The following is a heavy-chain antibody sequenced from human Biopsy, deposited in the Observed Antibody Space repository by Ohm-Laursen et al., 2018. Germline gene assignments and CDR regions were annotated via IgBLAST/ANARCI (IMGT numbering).Heavy chain of an antibody. D-gene: IGHD2-2*01. Sequence: SDTLSLTCSSSGYSMSTYYWSWIRQPPGKGLEWIGYIYYSGSTNYNPSLKSRVTISVDMSKNQFSLKLTSVAAADTAVYYCARHRGGMPSSGNWFDHWGQGTLVTVSS. J-gene: IGHJ5*02. CDR3: ARHRGGMPSSGNWFDH. CDR2: IYYSGST. CDR1: GYSMSTYY. V-gene: IGHV4-59*08.